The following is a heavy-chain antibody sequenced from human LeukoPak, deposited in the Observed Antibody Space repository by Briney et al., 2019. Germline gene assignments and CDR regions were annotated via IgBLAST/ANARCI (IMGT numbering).Heavy chain of an antibody. D-gene: IGHD3-3*01. Sequence: SETLSLTCTVSGGSISRYYWSWIRQPPGKGLEWIGEINYSGSTNYNPSLKSRVTISVDTSKNQFSLKLSSVTAADMAVYYCARARYETRIWPKSRYDYYHYMDVWGKGTTVTVSS. CDR1: GGSISRYY. J-gene: IGHJ6*03. V-gene: IGHV4-34*01. CDR3: ARARYETRIWPKSRYDYYHYMDV. CDR2: INYSGST.